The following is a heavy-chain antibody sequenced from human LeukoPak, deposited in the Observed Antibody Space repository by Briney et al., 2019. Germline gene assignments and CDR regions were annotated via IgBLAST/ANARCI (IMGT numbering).Heavy chain of an antibody. CDR3: ARPKANSGSFYFDY. CDR2: ISSSSSYI. CDR1: GFTFSSYS. V-gene: IGHV3-21*01. D-gene: IGHD1-26*01. Sequence: PGGSLRLSCAASGFTFSSYSMNWVRQAPGKGLEWVSSISSSSSYIYYADSVKGRFTISRDNAKNSLYLQMNSLRAEDTAVYYCARPKANSGSFYFDYWGQGTLVTASS. J-gene: IGHJ4*02.